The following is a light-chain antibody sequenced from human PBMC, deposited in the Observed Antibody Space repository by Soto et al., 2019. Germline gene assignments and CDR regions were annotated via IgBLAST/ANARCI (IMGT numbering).Light chain of an antibody. Sequence: DIVMTQSPDSLAVSLGERATINCKSSQSVLYSSNNKNYLAWYQQKPGKPPKLLIYWASTRESGVPDRFSGSGSGTDFTLTISSLQAEDVAFYYCQQYYSTPNTFGQGTKLEIK. J-gene: IGKJ2*01. V-gene: IGKV4-1*01. CDR3: QQYYSTPNT. CDR2: WAS. CDR1: QSVLYSSNNKNY.